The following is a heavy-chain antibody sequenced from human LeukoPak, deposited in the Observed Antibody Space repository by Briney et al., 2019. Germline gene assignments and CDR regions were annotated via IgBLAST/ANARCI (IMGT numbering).Heavy chain of an antibody. V-gene: IGHV4-59*01. Sequence: SETLSLTCTVSGGSISSYYWSWIRQPPGKGLEWIGYIYYSGNTNYNPSLKSRVTISVDTSKNQFSLKLTSVTAADTAVYYCARDAYVFYYYYGMDVWGKGTTVTVSS. CDR2: IYYSGNT. CDR1: GGSISSYY. CDR3: ARDAYVFYYYYGMDV. J-gene: IGHJ6*04. D-gene: IGHD3-16*01.